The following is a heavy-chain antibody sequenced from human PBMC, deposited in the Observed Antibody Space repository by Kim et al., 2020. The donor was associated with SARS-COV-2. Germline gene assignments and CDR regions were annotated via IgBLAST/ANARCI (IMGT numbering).Heavy chain of an antibody. Sequence: SGPTLVNPTQTLTLTCTFSGFSLSTSGMCVSWIRQPPGKALEWLALIDWDDDKYYSTSLKTRLTISKDTSKNQVVLTMTNMDPVDTATYYCARIRRSIVGATYYYYGMDVWGQGTTVTVSS. V-gene: IGHV2-70*01. CDR3: ARIRRSIVGATYYYYGMDV. CDR1: GFSLSTSGMC. CDR2: IDWDDDK. J-gene: IGHJ6*02. D-gene: IGHD1-26*01.